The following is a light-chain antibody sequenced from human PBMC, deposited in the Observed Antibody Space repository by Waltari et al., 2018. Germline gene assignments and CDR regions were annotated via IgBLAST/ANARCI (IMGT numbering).Light chain of an antibody. CDR2: YDR. Sequence: SYVVTQPPSVSVAPGETATITCGGDNIGTYSVHWYQQKAGQAPVLVIFYDRDRPSGIPDLFSGSSSGNTATLTISRVEAGDEARYYCHVWHPHVDPGVFGTGTEVTVL. V-gene: IGLV3-21*04. CDR3: HVWHPHVDPGV. CDR1: NIGTYS. J-gene: IGLJ1*01.